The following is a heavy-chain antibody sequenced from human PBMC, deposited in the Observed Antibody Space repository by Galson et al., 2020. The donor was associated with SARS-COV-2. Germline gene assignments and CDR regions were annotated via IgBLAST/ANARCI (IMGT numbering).Heavy chain of an antibody. J-gene: IGHJ4*02. CDR2: ISSTGSVT. Sequence: GESLKISCAASGFSLSDFYISWIRQAPGKGLEWLSHISSTGSVTYYADSVKGRFTIPRDNAKRSLYLQMNSLRAEDTAIYYCARYCSGGTCYSGDCGGDCYFDYWGQGILVTVSS. V-gene: IGHV3-11*01. D-gene: IGHD2-15*01. CDR1: GFSLSDFY. CDR3: ARYCSGGTCYSGDCGGDCYFDY.